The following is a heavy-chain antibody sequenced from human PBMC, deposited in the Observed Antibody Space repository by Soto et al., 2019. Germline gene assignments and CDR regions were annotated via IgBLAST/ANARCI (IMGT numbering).Heavy chain of an antibody. Sequence: GGSLRLSCTASGFTFGDYAINWVRQVPGKGLEWLGFIRNDIYDETTEYAASVKGRIIISRDDSKSMAYLQMDSPKTEDTGVYYCTRGRDGYNPYYFLYWGQGALVTVSS. CDR3: TRGRDGYNPYYFLY. V-gene: IGHV3-49*04. CDR1: GFTFGDYA. CDR2: IRNDIYDETT. D-gene: IGHD5-12*01. J-gene: IGHJ4*02.